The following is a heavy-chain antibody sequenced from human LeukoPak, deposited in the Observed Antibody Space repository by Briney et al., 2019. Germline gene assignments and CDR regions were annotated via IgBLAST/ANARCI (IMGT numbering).Heavy chain of an antibody. D-gene: IGHD3-22*01. CDR2: ISAYNGNT. Sequence: GASVKVSCKASGYTFTSYGISWVRQAPGQGLEWMGWISAYNGNTNYAQKLQGRVTMTTDISTSTAYMELRSLRSDDTAVYCCARNYDSSGYYSGDYYYYGMDVWGQGTTVTVSS. CDR3: ARNYDSSGYYSGDYYYYGMDV. V-gene: IGHV1-18*01. J-gene: IGHJ6*02. CDR1: GYTFTSYG.